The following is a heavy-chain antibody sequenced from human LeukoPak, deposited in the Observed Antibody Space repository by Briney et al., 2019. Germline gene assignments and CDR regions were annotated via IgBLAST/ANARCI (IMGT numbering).Heavy chain of an antibody. V-gene: IGHV3-7*04. CDR3: ASDGYSSGPGAD. Sequence: GGSLRLSCAVSGFSISNYWMSWVRHIPGKGLEWVANINQDGSEKYYVASVKGGFTISRDNATNSLYLQKNSLRAQETGAFYCASDGYSSGPGADCGEGNLVTVSS. CDR2: INQDGSEK. J-gene: IGHJ4*02. CDR1: GFSISNYW. D-gene: IGHD6-19*01.